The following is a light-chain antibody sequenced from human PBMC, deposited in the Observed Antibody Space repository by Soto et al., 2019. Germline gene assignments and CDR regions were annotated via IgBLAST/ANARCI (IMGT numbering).Light chain of an antibody. V-gene: IGKV1-39*01. CDR2: AAS. Sequence: DIQMTQSPSSLSASVGDRVTITCRASQSISSYLNWYQQKPGKAHKLLIYAASSLQSGVQSRFSGSGSGTDFTLTISRLEPEDFAVYYCKQYGSSPRTFGQGTKVDIK. CDR3: KQYGSSPRT. CDR1: QSISSY. J-gene: IGKJ1*01.